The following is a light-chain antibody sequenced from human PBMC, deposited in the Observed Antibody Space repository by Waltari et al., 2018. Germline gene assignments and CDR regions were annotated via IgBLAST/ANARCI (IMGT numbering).Light chain of an antibody. CDR2: AAP. CDR3: QQSYSTPRT. CDR1: QSISTY. V-gene: IGKV1-39*01. J-gene: IGKJ1*01. Sequence: DIQMTQSPSSLSASVGDRVTITCRTSQSISTYLNWHQQKPGKAPKLLIYAAPSLQSGVPTRFHGSGSGTDVTLTISSLQPEDFATYYCQQSYSTPRTFGQGTKVEIK.